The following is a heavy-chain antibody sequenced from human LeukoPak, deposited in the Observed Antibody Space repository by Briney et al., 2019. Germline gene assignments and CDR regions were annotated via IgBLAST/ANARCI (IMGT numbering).Heavy chain of an antibody. CDR2: INNDGSTT. Sequence: PGGSLRLSCAASGFTFSSYWMHWDRQAPGKGLVWVSRINNDGSTTTYADSVKGRFTISRDNAKNTLYLQMNSLRAEDTAVYYCARGPPYSGSWYGLDSWGQGTLVTVSS. D-gene: IGHD6-13*01. V-gene: IGHV3-74*01. J-gene: IGHJ4*02. CDR3: ARGPPYSGSWYGLDS. CDR1: GFTFSSYW.